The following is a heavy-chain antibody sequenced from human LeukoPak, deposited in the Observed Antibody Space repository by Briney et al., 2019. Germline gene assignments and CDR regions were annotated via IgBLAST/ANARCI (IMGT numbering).Heavy chain of an antibody. Sequence: GSLRLSCAASGFTFTSFTIHWVRQAPGKGLVWVSRVKGDGTGTYADSVKGRFSISRDNAKNTLYLQMNSLRVEDTAVYYCTRGSHNGLDVWGQGTTVIVSS. J-gene: IGHJ6*02. CDR2: VKGDGTG. V-gene: IGHV3-74*01. CDR1: GFTFTSFT. CDR3: TRGSHNGLDV.